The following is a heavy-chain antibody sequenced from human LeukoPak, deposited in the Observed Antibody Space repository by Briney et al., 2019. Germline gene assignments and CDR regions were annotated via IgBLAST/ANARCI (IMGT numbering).Heavy chain of an antibody. CDR2: IYHDGST. CDR3: ATFFDFWFGP. D-gene: IGHD5/OR15-5a*01. Sequence: SETLSLTCTVSGVXVSSGSYFWSWIRQPPGEGPQSIGYIYHDGSTNYSPSLRSRVSISVDTSKNQFSLKLSSVTTADTAVYFCATFFDFWFGPWGQGTQVTVSS. J-gene: IGHJ5*02. V-gene: IGHV4-61*01. CDR1: GVXVSSGSYF.